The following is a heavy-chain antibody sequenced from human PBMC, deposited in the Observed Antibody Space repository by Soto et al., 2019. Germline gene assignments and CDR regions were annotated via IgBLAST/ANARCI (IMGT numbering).Heavy chain of an antibody. Sequence: QLQESGPGLVMPSQTLSLTCTVSGASINNNDYYWSWIRQTPGKGLEWIGYVYYSGSTDYIPSLKSRLSMSIDKSQNQFTLKLNSVPAADTATYYCARMSYFYDKWYFDLWGRGTLVTVSS. V-gene: IGHV4-30-4*01. D-gene: IGHD3-22*01. CDR3: ARMSYFYDKWYFDL. J-gene: IGHJ2*01. CDR1: GASINNNDYY. CDR2: VYYSGST.